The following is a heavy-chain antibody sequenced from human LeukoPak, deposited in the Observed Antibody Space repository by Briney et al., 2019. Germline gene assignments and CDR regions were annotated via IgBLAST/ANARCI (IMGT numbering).Heavy chain of an antibody. CDR3: GKVAKYYYVPETYYFFEQ. V-gene: IGHV3-21*01. J-gene: IGHJ4*02. CDR2: ISSSRSYI. Sequence: GGSLRLSCAASGFSFSTYSMNWVRQAPGKGLEWVSSISSSRSYIYYADSVKGRFTISRDNAKKSLFLQMNSLRVEDTAVYYCGKVAKYYYVPETYYFFEQWGQGTPGTAAS. CDR1: GFSFSTYS. D-gene: IGHD3-10*02.